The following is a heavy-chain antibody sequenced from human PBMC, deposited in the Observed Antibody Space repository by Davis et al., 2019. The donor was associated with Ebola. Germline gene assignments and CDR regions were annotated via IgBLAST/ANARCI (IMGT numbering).Heavy chain of an antibody. D-gene: IGHD1-1*01. CDR3: ARAQFPTTSDH. CDR2: FSAHNGNI. V-gene: IGHV1-18*01. J-gene: IGHJ4*02. CDR1: GYTFSSYG. Sequence: ASVKVSCKASGYTFSSYGFSWVRQAPGQGLEWVGWFSAHNGNIYYAQKFQGRVAMTTDTSTSTAYMEVGSLRSDDTAVYYCARAQFPTTSDHWGQGTLVSVSS.